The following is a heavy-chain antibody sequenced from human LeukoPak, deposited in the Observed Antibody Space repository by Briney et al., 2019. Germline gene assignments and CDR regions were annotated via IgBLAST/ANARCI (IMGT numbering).Heavy chain of an antibody. D-gene: IGHD4-23*01. CDR1: GFTFSSYG. Sequence: GGSLRLSCAASGFTFSSYGMSWVRQAPGKGLEWVSATRNGGGSTYYADSVKGRFTISRDNSKNTLYLQMNSLRAEDTAVYYCAKRSDYGGNWYYFDSWGQGTLDTVSS. CDR3: AKRSDYGGNWYYFDS. CDR2: TRNGGGST. V-gene: IGHV3-23*01. J-gene: IGHJ4*02.